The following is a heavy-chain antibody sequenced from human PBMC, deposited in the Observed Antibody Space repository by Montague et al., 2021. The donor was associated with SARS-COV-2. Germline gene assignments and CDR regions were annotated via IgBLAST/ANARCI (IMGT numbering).Heavy chain of an antibody. CDR2: ISYDGSVK. D-gene: IGHD3-10*01. Sequence: SLRLSCATSGFSFSNFGMPWVRQAPGKGLEWLAVISYDGSVKYYADFLXGLFSISKDNSKYTVYLQMNSLRPEDTAVYFCAKNRAIFWFGEGRESMDAWGQGTTVIVS. V-gene: IGHV3-30*18. J-gene: IGHJ6*02. CDR1: GFSFSNFG. CDR3: AKNRAIFWFGEGRESMDA.